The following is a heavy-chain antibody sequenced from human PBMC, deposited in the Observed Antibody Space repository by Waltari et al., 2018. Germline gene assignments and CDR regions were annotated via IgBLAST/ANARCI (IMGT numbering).Heavy chain of an antibody. CDR3: VRDEPGDGLDY. CDR1: GFTFDDYT. V-gene: IGHV3-43*01. D-gene: IGHD7-27*01. CDR2: ISWDGGST. Sequence: EVQLVESGGVVVQPGGSLRLSCAASGFTFDDYTMHWVRQAPGKGLEWVSLISWDGGSTYYADSVKGRFTISRDNSKNSLYLQMNSLRTEDTAVYYCVRDEPGDGLDYWGQGTLVTVSS. J-gene: IGHJ4*02.